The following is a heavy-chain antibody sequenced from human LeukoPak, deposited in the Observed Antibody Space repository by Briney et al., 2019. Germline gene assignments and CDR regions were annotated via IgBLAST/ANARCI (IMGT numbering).Heavy chain of an antibody. CDR2: IYYSGST. D-gene: IGHD1-26*01. CDR1: GGSISSSSYY. Sequence: SETLSLTCTVSGGSISSSSYYWGWIRQPPGKGLEWIGSIYYSGSTYYNPSLKSRVTISVDTSKNQFSLKLSSVTAADTAVYYCARVGVGAWDFDYWGQGTLVTVSS. J-gene: IGHJ4*02. CDR3: ARVGVGAWDFDY. V-gene: IGHV4-39*07.